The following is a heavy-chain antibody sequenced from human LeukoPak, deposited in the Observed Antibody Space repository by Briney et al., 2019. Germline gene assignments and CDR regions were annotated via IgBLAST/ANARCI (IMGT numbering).Heavy chain of an antibody. D-gene: IGHD3-3*01. CDR2: INPSGGST. J-gene: IGHJ5*02. CDR3: ARSSWEEWLLEWFDP. CDR1: GYTFTSYY. Sequence: ASVKVSCKASGYTFTSYYMHWVRQAPGQGLEWMGIINPSGGSTSYAQKFQGRVTMTRDTSTSTVYMELSSLRSEDTAVYYCARSSWEEWLLEWFDPWGQGTLVTVSS. V-gene: IGHV1-46*01.